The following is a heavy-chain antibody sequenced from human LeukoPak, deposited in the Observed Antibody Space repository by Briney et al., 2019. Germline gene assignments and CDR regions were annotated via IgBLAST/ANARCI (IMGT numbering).Heavy chain of an antibody. D-gene: IGHD2-15*01. J-gene: IGHJ4*02. CDR1: GYSISSGYY. CDR3: ARYRPDYCSGGSCPKFDY. CDR2: IYHSGST. Sequence: PSETLSLTCTVSGYSISSGYYWGWIRQPPGKGLEWIGSIYHSGSTNYNPSLKSRVTISVDTSKNQFSLKLSSVTAADTAVYYCARYRPDYCSGGSCPKFDYWGQGTLVTVSS. V-gene: IGHV4-38-2*02.